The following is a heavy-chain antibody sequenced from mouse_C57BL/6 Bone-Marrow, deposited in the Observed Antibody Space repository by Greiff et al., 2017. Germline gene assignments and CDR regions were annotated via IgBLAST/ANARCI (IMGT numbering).Heavy chain of an antibody. CDR3: TTPFYYYGSRRVDY. V-gene: IGHV14-4*01. CDR1: GFNIKDDY. Sequence: VQLQQPGAELVRPGASVKLSCTASGFNIKDDYMHWVKQRPEQGLEWIGWIDPENGDTEYASKFQGKATITADTSSNTAYLQLSSLTSEDTAVYYCTTPFYYYGSRRVDYWGQGTTLTVSS. CDR2: IDPENGDT. J-gene: IGHJ2*01. D-gene: IGHD1-1*01.